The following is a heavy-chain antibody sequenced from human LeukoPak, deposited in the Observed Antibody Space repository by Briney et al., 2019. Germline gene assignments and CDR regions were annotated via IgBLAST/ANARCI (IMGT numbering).Heavy chain of an antibody. CDR3: ATGTEFGPLADY. CDR1: GGSISSGGYS. CDR2: IYHSGST. D-gene: IGHD1-1*01. J-gene: IGHJ4*02. Sequence: PSQTLSLTCAVSGGSISSGGYSWSWIRQPPGKGLEWIGYIYHSGSTYYNPSLKSRVTISVDRSKNQFSLKLSSVTAADTAVYYCATGTEFGPLADYWGQGTLVTVSS. V-gene: IGHV4-30-2*01.